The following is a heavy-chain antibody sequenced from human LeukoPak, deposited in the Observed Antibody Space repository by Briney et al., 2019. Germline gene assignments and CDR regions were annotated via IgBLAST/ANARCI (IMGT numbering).Heavy chain of an antibody. CDR2: IYYSGST. V-gene: IGHV4-59*01. D-gene: IGHD6-19*01. J-gene: IGHJ4*02. Sequence: SSETLSLTCTVSGGSISSYYWSWIRLPPGKGLEWIGYIYYSGSTNYNPSLKSRVTISVDTSKNQFSLKLSSVTAADTAVYYCARASSGWYGVDYWGQGTLVTVSS. CDR3: ARASSGWYGVDY. CDR1: GGSISSYY.